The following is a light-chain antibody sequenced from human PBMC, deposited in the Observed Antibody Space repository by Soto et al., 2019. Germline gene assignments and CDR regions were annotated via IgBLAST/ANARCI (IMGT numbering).Light chain of an antibody. CDR1: SGHSSYI. V-gene: IGLV4-60*03. CDR2: LEGSGSY. J-gene: IGLJ2*01. CDR3: ETWDNNARL. Sequence: QSALTQSSSASASLGSSVKLTCTLSSGHSSYIIAWHQQQPGKAPRYLMKLEGSGSYNKGSGVPDRFSGSSSGADRYLTISNLQSEDEADYYCETWDNNARLFGGGTKLTVL.